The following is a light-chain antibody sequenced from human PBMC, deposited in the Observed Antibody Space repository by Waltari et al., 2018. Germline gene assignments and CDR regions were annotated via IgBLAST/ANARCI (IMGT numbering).Light chain of an antibody. J-gene: IGLJ1*01. V-gene: IGLV3-21*02. CDR3: QVTHTSGDPSYV. Sequence: SSVLIQPPSVAVAPGQTASITCGGDSIGSYSVHWYRQRPGQAPAVVVAEGGDRPSGSPARFSAFNSGNTATLTISRVEAVDEADYYCQVTHTSGDPSYVFGSGTKVTVL. CDR1: SIGSYS. CDR2: EGG.